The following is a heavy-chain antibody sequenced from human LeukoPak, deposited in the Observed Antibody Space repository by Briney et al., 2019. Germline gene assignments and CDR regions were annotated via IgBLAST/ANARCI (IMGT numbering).Heavy chain of an antibody. CDR1: GFTFSSYS. D-gene: IGHD3-16*01. Sequence: GGSLRLSCAASGFTFSSYSMNWVRQAPGKGLEWVSYISSSSSTIYYADSVKGRFTISRDNAKNSLYLQMNSLRAEDTAVYYCARDFFMTPDYWGQGTLVTVSS. CDR2: ISSSSSTI. J-gene: IGHJ4*02. V-gene: IGHV3-48*01. CDR3: ARDFFMTPDY.